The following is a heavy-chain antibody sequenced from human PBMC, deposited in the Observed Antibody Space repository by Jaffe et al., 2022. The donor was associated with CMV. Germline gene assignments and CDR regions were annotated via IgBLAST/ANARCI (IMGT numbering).Heavy chain of an antibody. D-gene: IGHD6-13*01. Sequence: QVTLRESGPALVKPTQTLTLTCTFSGFSLSTSGMCVSWIRQPPGKALEWLARIDWDDDKYYSTSLKTRLTISKDTSKNQVVLTMTNMDPVDTATYYCARLLDSGTIAAAGLIDYWGQGTLVTVSS. CDR2: IDWDDDK. CDR3: ARLLDSGTIAAAGLIDY. CDR1: GFSLSTSGMC. J-gene: IGHJ4*02. V-gene: IGHV2-70*15.